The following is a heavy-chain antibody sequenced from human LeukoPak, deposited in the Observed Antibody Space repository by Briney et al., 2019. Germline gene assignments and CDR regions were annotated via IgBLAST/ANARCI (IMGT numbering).Heavy chain of an antibody. D-gene: IGHD2-2*01. CDR1: GGTFSSYA. V-gene: IGHV1-2*06. CDR3: ARDYCSSTSCYEYYMDV. J-gene: IGHJ6*03. CDR2: INPNSGGT. Sequence: ASVKVSCKASGGTFSSYAISWVRQAPGQGLEWMGRINPNSGGTNYAQKFQGRVTMTRDTSISTAYMELSRLRSDDTAVYYCARDYCSSTSCYEYYMDVWGKGTTVTVSS.